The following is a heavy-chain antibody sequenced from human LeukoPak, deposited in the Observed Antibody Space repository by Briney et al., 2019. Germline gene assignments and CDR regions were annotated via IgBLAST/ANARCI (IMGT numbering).Heavy chain of an antibody. J-gene: IGHJ4*02. CDR1: GGSFSGYY. D-gene: IGHD3/OR15-3a*01. CDR3: ARGQQVSRFWTRTPFKPVDY. CDR2: INHSGST. V-gene: IGHV4-34*01. Sequence: SETLSLTCAVYGGSFSGYYWSWIRQPPGKGLEWIGEINHSGSTNYNPSLKSRVTISVDTSKNQFSLKLSSVTAADTAVYYCARGQQVSRFWTRTPFKPVDYWGQGTLVTVSS.